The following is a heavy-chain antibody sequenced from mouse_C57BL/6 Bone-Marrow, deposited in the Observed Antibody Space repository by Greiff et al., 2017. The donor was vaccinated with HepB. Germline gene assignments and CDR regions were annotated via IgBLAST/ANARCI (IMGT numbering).Heavy chain of an antibody. CDR2: IWTGGGT. CDR3: ARNFGYDAVYYAMDY. V-gene: IGHV2-9-1*01. Sequence: VKLVESGPGLVAPSQSLSITCTVSGFSLTSYAISWVRQPPGKGLEWLGVIWTGGGTNYNSALKSRLSISKDNSKSQVFLKMNSLQTDDTARYYCARNFGYDAVYYAMDYWGQGTSVTVSS. CDR1: GFSLTSYA. J-gene: IGHJ4*01. D-gene: IGHD2-2*01.